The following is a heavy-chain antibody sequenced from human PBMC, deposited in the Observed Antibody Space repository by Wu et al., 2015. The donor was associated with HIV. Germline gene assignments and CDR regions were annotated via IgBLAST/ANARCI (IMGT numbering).Heavy chain of an antibody. D-gene: IGHD3-10*01. CDR3: TAFPRDIWSTGLPY. CDR2: FDPEDGET. CDR1: GYTLTELS. Sequence: QVQLVQSGAEVKKPGASVKVSCKVSGYTLTELSMHWVRQAPGKGLEWMGGFDPEDGETIYAQKFQGRVAMTEDRSTDTAYLDLKSLRSEDTAVFYCTAFPRDIWSTGLPYWGQGTLVTVSS. V-gene: IGHV1-24*01. J-gene: IGHJ1*01.